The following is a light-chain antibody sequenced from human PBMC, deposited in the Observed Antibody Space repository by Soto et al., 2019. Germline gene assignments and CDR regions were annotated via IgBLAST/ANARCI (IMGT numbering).Light chain of an antibody. J-gene: IGKJ3*01. CDR3: QQYHTTLPFT. CDR2: WAS. Sequence: DIVMTQSPASLAVSLGERATINCRSSQSVFYSSNNKNYLAWYQQKPGQPPKLLIYWASTRESGVPDRFNGSGSGTDFALTINSLQAEDVAVYYCQQYHTTLPFTFGPGTKVEI. V-gene: IGKV4-1*01. CDR1: QSVFYSSNNKNY.